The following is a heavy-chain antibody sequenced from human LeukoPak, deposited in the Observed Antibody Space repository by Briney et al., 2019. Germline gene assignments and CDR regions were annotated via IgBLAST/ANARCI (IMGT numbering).Heavy chain of an antibody. Sequence: GRSLRLSCAASGFTFSSYAMHWVRQAPGKGLEWVAVISYDGSNKYYADSVKGRFTISRDNSKNTLYLQMNSLRAEDTAVYYCARDYDSSGYYGPLGEIEPDAFDIWGQGTMVTVSS. CDR1: GFTFSSYA. CDR3: ARDYDSSGYYGPLGEIEPDAFDI. D-gene: IGHD3-22*01. J-gene: IGHJ3*02. CDR2: ISYDGSNK. V-gene: IGHV3-30-3*01.